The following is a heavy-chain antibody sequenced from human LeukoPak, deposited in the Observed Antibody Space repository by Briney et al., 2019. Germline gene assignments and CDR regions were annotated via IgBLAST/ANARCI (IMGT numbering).Heavy chain of an antibody. J-gene: IGHJ4*02. V-gene: IGHV4-59*01. Sequence: PSETLSLTCTVSGDSISSYYWCWVRQPPGQGLEWIGYIYYSGSTNYNPSLKSRVTKSVDTSKNQFSLTLTSVTAADTAVYYCARGITMLNTWGQGTLVTVSS. CDR3: ARGITMLNT. D-gene: IGHD3-16*01. CDR2: IYYSGST. CDR1: GDSISSYY.